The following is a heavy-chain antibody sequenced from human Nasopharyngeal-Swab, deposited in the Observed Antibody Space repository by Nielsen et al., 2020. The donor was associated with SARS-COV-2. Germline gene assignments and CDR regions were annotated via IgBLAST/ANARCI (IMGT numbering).Heavy chain of an antibody. CDR1: GFTFDDYP. J-gene: IGHJ6*03. Sequence: GGSLRLPCAASGFTFDDYPMHWVRQAPGKGLEWVSLISWDGGSTYYADSVKGRFTISRDNSKNSLYLQMNSLRTEDTALYYCAKGEKWELPYYYYMDVWGKGTTVTVSS. CDR2: ISWDGGST. V-gene: IGHV3-43*01. CDR3: AKGEKWELPYYYYMDV. D-gene: IGHD1-26*01.